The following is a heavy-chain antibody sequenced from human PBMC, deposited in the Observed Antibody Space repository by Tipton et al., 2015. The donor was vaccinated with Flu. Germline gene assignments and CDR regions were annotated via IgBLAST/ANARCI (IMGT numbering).Heavy chain of an antibody. V-gene: IGHV1-2*02. D-gene: IGHD2-2*01. Sequence: QVQLVQSGAEVKKPGASVKVSCKASGYTFTGYYMHWVRQAPGQGLEWMGWIDPNSGGTNYAQKFQGRVTMTRDTSISTAYMELSRLGSDDTAVYYCARVFLVVPAATYGMDVWGQGTTVTVSS. J-gene: IGHJ6*02. CDR1: GYTFTGYY. CDR2: IDPNSGGT. CDR3: ARVFLVVPAATYGMDV.